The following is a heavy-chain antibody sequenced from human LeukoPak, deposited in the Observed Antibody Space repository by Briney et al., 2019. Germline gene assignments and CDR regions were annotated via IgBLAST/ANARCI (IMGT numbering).Heavy chain of an antibody. V-gene: IGHV4-34*01. CDR1: GGSFSGYY. J-gene: IGHJ1*01. CDR2: INHSGST. D-gene: IGHD2-15*01. Sequence: SETLSLTCAVYGGSFSGYYWSWIRQPPGKGLEWIGEINHSGSTNYSPSLKSRVTISVDTSKSQFSLMLSSVTAADTAVYYCARKTRRSDRYCSGGSCYSPAGYFQHWGQGTLVTVSS. CDR3: ARKTRRSDRYCSGGSCYSPAGYFQH.